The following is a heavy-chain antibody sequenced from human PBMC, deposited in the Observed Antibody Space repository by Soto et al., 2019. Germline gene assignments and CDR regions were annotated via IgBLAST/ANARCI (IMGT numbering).Heavy chain of an antibody. CDR2: VNGGGSST. D-gene: IGHD1-26*01. J-gene: IGHJ4*02. Sequence: PWGALSLSCEASGFTVSRYWMHWVRQAPGKGLVWVARVNGGGSSTSYADSVKGRFTISRDNAKNTLYLQMNSLRAEDTAVYYCLVSGNYRFDYWGPGILVTVSS. V-gene: IGHV3-74*01. CDR3: LVSGNYRFDY. CDR1: GFTVSRYW.